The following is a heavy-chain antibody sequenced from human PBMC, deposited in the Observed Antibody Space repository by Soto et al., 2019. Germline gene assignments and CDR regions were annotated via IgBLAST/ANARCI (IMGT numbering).Heavy chain of an antibody. CDR3: ARDHFGSLDY. Sequence: KTSETLSLTCTVSGGSISSYYWSWIRQPPGKGLEWIGYIYYSGSTNYNPSLKSRVTISVDTSKNQFSLKLRSVTPAATAVYYCARDHFGSLDYWGPGTLVTVSS. D-gene: IGHD3-10*01. CDR1: GGSISSYY. CDR2: IYYSGST. J-gene: IGHJ4*02. V-gene: IGHV4-59*01.